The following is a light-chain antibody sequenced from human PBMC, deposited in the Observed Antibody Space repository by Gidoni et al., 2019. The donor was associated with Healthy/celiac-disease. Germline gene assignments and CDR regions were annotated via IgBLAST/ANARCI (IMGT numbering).Light chain of an antibody. CDR2: GAS. Sequence: DIVFTQSPGTLSLSPGERATLSCRASQSVSSSYLAWYQQKPGQAPRLLIYGASSRATGIPDRFSGSGSGTDFTITISRLEPEDFAVYYCQQYGSSPQYSFGQGTKLEIK. CDR3: QQYGSSPQYS. V-gene: IGKV3-20*01. J-gene: IGKJ2*03. CDR1: QSVSSSY.